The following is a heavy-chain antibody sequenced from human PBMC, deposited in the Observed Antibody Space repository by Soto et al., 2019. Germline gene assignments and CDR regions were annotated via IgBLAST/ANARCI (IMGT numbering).Heavy chain of an antibody. D-gene: IGHD3-16*01. Sequence: ASVKVSCKASGYTFTSYGISWVRQAPGQGLEWMGWISAYNGNTNYAQKLQGRVTMTTDTSTSTAYMELRSLRSDDTAVYYCVRDKFRVITGGGLAHYWGQGTLVTVSS. J-gene: IGHJ4*02. CDR3: VRDKFRVITGGGLAHY. CDR1: GYTFTSYG. CDR2: ISAYNGNT. V-gene: IGHV1-18*01.